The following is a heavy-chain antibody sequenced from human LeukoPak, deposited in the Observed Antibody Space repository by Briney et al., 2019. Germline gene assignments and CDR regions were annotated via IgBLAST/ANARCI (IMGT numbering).Heavy chain of an antibody. V-gene: IGHV3-43*02. CDR2: ISGDGGST. CDR1: GFTFDDYA. CDR3: AKDPRPELYDYVWGSYRYPDY. Sequence: GGSLRLSCAASGFTFDDYAMHWVRQAPGKGLEWVSLISGDGGSTYYADSVKGRFTISRDNSKNSLYLQMNSLRTEDTALYYCAKDPRPELYDYVWGSYRYPDYWGQGTLVTVSP. D-gene: IGHD3-16*02. J-gene: IGHJ4*02.